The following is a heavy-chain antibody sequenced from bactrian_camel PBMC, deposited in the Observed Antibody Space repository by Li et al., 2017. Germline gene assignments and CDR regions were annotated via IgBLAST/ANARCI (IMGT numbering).Heavy chain of an antibody. CDR2: HYSGTATT. J-gene: IGHJ4*01. D-gene: IGHD3*01. CDR3: ATGEGFDCSGAYCSLHY. CDR1: LYIYSSYC. V-gene: IGHV3S1*01. Sequence: HVQLVESGGGSVQAGGSLRLSCEISLYIYSSYCMGWFRQAPGKEREAVAAHYSGTATTYVADSVKGRFAISEDNAKNVLYLQMNSLKSEDTALYFCATGEGFDCSGAYCSLHYWGQGTQVTVS.